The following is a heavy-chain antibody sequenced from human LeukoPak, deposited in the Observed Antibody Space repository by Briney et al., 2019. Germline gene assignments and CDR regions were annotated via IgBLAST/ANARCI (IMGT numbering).Heavy chain of an antibody. J-gene: IGHJ4*02. Sequence: GGSLRLSCAASGLTVSSNYMSWVRQAPGKGLEWDSVIYSGGSTYYADSVKGRFTISRDNSKNTLYLQMNSLRAEDTAVYYCATRTMIVVPGETFDYWGQGTLVTVSS. CDR1: GLTVSSNY. CDR2: IYSGGST. D-gene: IGHD3-22*01. CDR3: ATRTMIVVPGETFDY. V-gene: IGHV3-66*02.